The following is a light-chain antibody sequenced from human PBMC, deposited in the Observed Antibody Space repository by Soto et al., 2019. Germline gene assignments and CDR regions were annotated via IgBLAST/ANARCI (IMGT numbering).Light chain of an antibody. CDR3: SSYTSRITLK. CDR2: EVS. CDR1: SSDIGDYNY. J-gene: IGLJ2*01. Sequence: QSALTQPASVSGSPGQSITISCTGTSSDIGDYNYVSWYQQHPGKAPKLIIYEVSNRPSGVSNRFSGSKSGNTASLTISGLQADDEADYYCSSYTSRITLKFGGGTKLTVL. V-gene: IGLV2-14*01.